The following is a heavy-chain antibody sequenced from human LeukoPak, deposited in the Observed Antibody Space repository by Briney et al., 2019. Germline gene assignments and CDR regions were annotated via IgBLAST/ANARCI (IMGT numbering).Heavy chain of an antibody. CDR3: ARKLLWLGTYYYGMDV. CDR2: IYTSGST. J-gene: IGHJ6*02. D-gene: IGHD3-10*01. CDR1: GGSISSYY. V-gene: IGHV4-4*07. Sequence: PSETLSLTCTVSGGSISSYYWSWIRQPAGKGLEWIGRIYTSGSTNYNPSLKSRVTMSVDTSKNQFSLKLSSVTAADTAVYYCARKLLWLGTYYYGMDVWGQGTTVTVSS.